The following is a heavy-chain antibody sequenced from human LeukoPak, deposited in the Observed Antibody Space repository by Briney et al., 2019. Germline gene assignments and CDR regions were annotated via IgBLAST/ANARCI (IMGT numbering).Heavy chain of an antibody. J-gene: IGHJ5*02. CDR1: GGSFSGYY. CDR2: INHSGST. V-gene: IGHV4-34*01. CDR3: ARDVYYGSGSYYNA. Sequence: PSETLSLTCAVYGGSFSGYYWSWIRQPPGKGLEWIGEINHSGSTNYNPSLKSRVTISVDTSKNQFSLKLSSVTAADTAVYYCARDVYYGSGSYYNAWGQGTLVTVSS. D-gene: IGHD3-10*01.